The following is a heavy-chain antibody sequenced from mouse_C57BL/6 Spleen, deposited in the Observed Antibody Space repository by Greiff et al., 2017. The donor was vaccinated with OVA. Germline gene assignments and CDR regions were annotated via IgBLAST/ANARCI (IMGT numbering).Heavy chain of an antibody. Sequence: VKLVESGPELVKPGASVKISCKASGYAFSSSWMNWVKQRPGKGLEWIGRIYTGDGDTNYNGKFKGKATLTADKSSSTAYMQLSSLTSEDSAVYFCARDGYYGSSYDWYFDVWGTGTTVTVSS. V-gene: IGHV1-82*01. J-gene: IGHJ1*03. CDR3: ARDGYYGSSYDWYFDV. CDR2: IYTGDGDT. CDR1: GYAFSSSW. D-gene: IGHD1-1*01.